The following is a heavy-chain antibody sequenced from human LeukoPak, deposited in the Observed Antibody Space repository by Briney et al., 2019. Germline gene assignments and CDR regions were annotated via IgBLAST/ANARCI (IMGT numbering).Heavy chain of an antibody. CDR3: ASSGDEYYFDY. CDR1: GFTFSSYW. J-gene: IGHJ4*02. D-gene: IGHD3-10*01. CDR2: IKQDGSEK. V-gene: IGHV3-7*01. Sequence: GGSLRLSCAASGFTFSSYWMSWVRQAPGKGLEWVANIKQDGSEKYYVDSVKGRFTISRDNAKNSLYLQMNSLRTEDTAVYYCASSGDEYYFDYWGQGTLVTVSS.